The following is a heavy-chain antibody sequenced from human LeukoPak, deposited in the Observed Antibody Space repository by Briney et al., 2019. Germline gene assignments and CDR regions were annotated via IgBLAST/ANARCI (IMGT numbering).Heavy chain of an antibody. Sequence: GGSLRLSCAASGFTFSSYAMHWVRQAPGKGLEWVAVISYDGSNKYYADSVKGRFTISRDNSKNTLYLQMNSLRAEDTAVYYCARDNSVWGSYRYFDYYFDYWGQGTLVTVSS. CDR2: ISYDGSNK. V-gene: IGHV3-30-3*01. J-gene: IGHJ4*02. D-gene: IGHD3-16*02. CDR3: ARDNSVWGSYRYFDYYFDY. CDR1: GFTFSSYA.